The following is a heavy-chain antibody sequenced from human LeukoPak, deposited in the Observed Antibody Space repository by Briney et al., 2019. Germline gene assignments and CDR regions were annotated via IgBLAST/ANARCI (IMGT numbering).Heavy chain of an antibody. D-gene: IGHD4-23*01. CDR2: ISGSGAGT. Sequence: GGSLRLSCAASGFTFSSYAMSWVRQAPGKGLEWVSAISGSGAGTYYADSVKGRFTISRDNSKNTLYLQMSSLRADDTAVYYCAKVLVIPRGLKPSYYFDYWGQGTLVTVSS. J-gene: IGHJ4*02. CDR1: GFTFSSYA. V-gene: IGHV3-23*01. CDR3: AKVLVIPRGLKPSYYFDY.